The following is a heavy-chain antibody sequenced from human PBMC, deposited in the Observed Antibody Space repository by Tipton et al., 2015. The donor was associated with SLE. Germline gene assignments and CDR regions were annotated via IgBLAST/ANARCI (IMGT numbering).Heavy chain of an antibody. CDR2: ISYTGNT. CDR3: ARDSAVNFWYFDL. J-gene: IGHJ2*01. V-gene: IGHV4-61*01. Sequence: TLSLTCTVSGGSMNNGRYYWSWIRQPPGKGLEWIGYISYTGNTNFNPSLKSRVTMSVATSKNQFSLRLTSVTAADTAMYYCARDSAVNFWYFDLWGRGTLVTVSS. CDR1: GGSMNNGRYY.